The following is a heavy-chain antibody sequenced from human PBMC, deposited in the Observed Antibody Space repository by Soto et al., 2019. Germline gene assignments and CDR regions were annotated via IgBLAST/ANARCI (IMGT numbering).Heavy chain of an antibody. V-gene: IGHV3-33*01. Sequence: GGSLRLSCAASGFTFSSYGMDWVRQAPGKGLEWVAVIWYYGSNKYYADSVKGRFTISRDNSRSTLYLQMNSLRAEDTAVYYCARDRASGTTGYYGMDVWGQGTTVTVSS. D-gene: IGHD1-7*01. J-gene: IGHJ6*02. CDR1: GFTFSSYG. CDR2: IWYYGSNK. CDR3: ARDRASGTTGYYGMDV.